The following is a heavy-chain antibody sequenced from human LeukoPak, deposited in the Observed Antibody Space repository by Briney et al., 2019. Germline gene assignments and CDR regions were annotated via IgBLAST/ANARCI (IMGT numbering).Heavy chain of an antibody. J-gene: IGHJ3*02. CDR1: GYSISSGYY. CDR3: ARKHAFDI. Sequence: SETLSLTCTVSGYSISSGYYWGWIRQPPGKGLEWIGGIYHSGSTYYNPSLKSRVTISVDTSKNQFSLKLSSVTAADTAVYYCARKHAFDIWGQETMVTVSS. CDR2: IYHSGST. V-gene: IGHV4-38-2*02.